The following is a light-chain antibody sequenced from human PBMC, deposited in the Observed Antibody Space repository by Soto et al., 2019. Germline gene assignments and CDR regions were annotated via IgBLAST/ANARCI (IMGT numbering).Light chain of an antibody. Sequence: EIVMTQSPATLSVSPGEGATLSCRASQSVSTDLAWYQQKPGQTPRLLIHGVSTRATGTPARFSGSGSGTEFTLTISSLQSEDFAVYYCQQYGSSPRTFGQGTKV. CDR3: QQYGSSPRT. J-gene: IGKJ1*01. CDR2: GVS. V-gene: IGKV3-15*01. CDR1: QSVSTD.